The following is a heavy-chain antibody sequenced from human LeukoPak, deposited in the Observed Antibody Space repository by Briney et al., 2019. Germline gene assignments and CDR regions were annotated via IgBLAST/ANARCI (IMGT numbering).Heavy chain of an antibody. CDR3: ARQTYDSGSGSYRPYYYMDV. CDR2: IYYSGST. Sequence: SETLSLTCTVSGGSFSSTSYYWGWIRQPPGKGLEWIGSIYYSGSTYYNPSLKSRVTISIDTSKSQFSLKLTSVTAADTAVYYCARQTYDSGSGSYRPYYYMDVWGKGTTVTVSS. V-gene: IGHV4-39*01. CDR1: GGSFSSTSYY. D-gene: IGHD3-10*01. J-gene: IGHJ6*03.